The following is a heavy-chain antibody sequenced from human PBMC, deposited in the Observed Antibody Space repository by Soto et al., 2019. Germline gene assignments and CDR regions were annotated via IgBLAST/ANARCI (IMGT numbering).Heavy chain of an antibody. Sequence: QVQLVQSGAEVKKPGASVKVSCKASGYTFTSYGISWVRQAPGQGLEWMGWISAYNGNTNYAQKLQGRVTMTTDTATSTAYMELRSLGSDDTAVYYCARDRVVLVPAARLDYWGQGTLVTVSS. CDR2: ISAYNGNT. CDR1: GYTFTSYG. J-gene: IGHJ4*02. D-gene: IGHD2-2*01. V-gene: IGHV1-18*01. CDR3: ARDRVVLVPAARLDY.